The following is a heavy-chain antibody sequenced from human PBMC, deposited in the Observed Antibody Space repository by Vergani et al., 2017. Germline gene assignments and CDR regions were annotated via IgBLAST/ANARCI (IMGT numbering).Heavy chain of an antibody. J-gene: IGHJ5*02. V-gene: IGHV1-24*01. Sequence: QVQLVQSGAEVKKPGASVKVSCKVSGYTLTELSMHWVRQAPGKGLEWMGGFDPEDGETIYAQKFQGRVTITADESTSTAYMGLSSLRSEDTAVYYCARLSAVVVTAMVGWFDPWGQGTLVTVSS. D-gene: IGHD2-21*02. CDR2: FDPEDGET. CDR3: ARLSAVVVTAMVGWFDP. CDR1: GYTLTELS.